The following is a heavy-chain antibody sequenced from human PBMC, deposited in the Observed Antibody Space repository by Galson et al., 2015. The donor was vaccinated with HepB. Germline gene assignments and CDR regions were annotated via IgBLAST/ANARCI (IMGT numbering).Heavy chain of an antibody. V-gene: IGHV3-15*07. J-gene: IGHJ5*02. CDR3: ARDRGDYGDGNWFDP. CDR1: DFTLSNAY. D-gene: IGHD4-17*01. CDR2: IKSKSVGGTT. Sequence: SLRLSCAASDFTLSNAYVSWVRQAPGKGLEWVGRIKSKSVGGTTDYATPVKGRFTISRDDSKNSLFLQMNSLRAEDTAIYYCARDRGDYGDGNWFDPWGQGTLVSVSS.